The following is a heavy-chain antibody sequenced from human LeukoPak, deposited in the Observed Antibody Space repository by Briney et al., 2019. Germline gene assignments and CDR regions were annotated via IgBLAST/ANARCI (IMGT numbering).Heavy chain of an antibody. Sequence: GGSLRLSCAASGFTFSSYWMHWVRQAPGKGLVWVSYISGDGSSTTYADSVKGRSTISRDNAKNTLDLQMNSLRAEDTAVYYYARGGWGTAIDYWAQGTLVTVSS. CDR1: GFTFSSYW. D-gene: IGHD1-7*01. CDR2: ISGDGSST. J-gene: IGHJ4*02. CDR3: ARGGWGTAIDY. V-gene: IGHV3-74*01.